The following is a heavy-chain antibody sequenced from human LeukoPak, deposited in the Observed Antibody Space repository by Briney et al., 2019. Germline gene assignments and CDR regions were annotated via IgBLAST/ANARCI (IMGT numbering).Heavy chain of an antibody. Sequence: GGSLRLSCAASGFIFSSHAMSWVRQAPGKGLEWVSGITGSGDSTYYADSVMGRFTISRDNSKNTLYLQMNSLRAVDTAVYYCARDRVYSYGYRDAFDIWGQRTMVTVSS. CDR2: ITGSGDST. CDR3: ARDRVYSYGYRDAFDI. D-gene: IGHD5-18*01. V-gene: IGHV3-23*01. J-gene: IGHJ3*02. CDR1: GFIFSSHA.